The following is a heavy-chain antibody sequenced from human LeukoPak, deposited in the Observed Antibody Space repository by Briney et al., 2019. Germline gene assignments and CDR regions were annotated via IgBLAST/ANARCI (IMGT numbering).Heavy chain of an antibody. CDR1: GFTFSSHA. V-gene: IGHV3-23*01. Sequence: GGSLRLSCAASGFTFSSHAMSWVRQAPREGLEWVSGISGSGGSTYYADSVKGRFTISRDNAKNSLYLQMNSLRAEDTAVYYCARAGWELRRSFDYWGQGTLVTVSS. J-gene: IGHJ4*02. CDR3: ARAGWELRRSFDY. D-gene: IGHD2-15*01. CDR2: ISGSGGST.